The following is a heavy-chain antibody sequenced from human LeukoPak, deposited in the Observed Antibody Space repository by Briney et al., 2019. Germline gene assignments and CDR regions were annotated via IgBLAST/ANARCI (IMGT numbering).Heavy chain of an antibody. Sequence: GGSLRLTCAASGFPFDRYWMSWVRLAPGKGLEWVANIKHDGSEKTFVDSVKGRFTISRDNAENSLYLQMNSLRAEDTAVYYCARQPIYEAYFDFWGQGTLVTVSS. CDR3: ARQPIYEAYFDF. CDR1: GFPFDRYW. CDR2: IKHDGSEK. J-gene: IGHJ4*02. D-gene: IGHD3-16*01. V-gene: IGHV3-7*01.